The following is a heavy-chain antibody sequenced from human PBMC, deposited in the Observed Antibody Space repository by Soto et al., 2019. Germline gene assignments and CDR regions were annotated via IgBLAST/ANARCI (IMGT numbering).Heavy chain of an antibody. Sequence: PGGSLRLSCAASGFTFSSYGMHWVRQAPGKGLEWVAVISYDGSNKYYADSVKGRFTISRDNAKNSLYLQMNSLRAEDTAVYYCASWLVALHAFDMWGQGTMVTVSS. CDR3: ASWLVALHAFDM. CDR2: ISYDGSNK. V-gene: IGHV3-30*03. D-gene: IGHD6-19*01. CDR1: GFTFSSYG. J-gene: IGHJ3*02.